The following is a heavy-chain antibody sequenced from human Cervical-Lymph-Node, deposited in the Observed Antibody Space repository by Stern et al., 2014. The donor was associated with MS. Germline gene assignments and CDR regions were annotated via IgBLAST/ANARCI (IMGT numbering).Heavy chain of an antibody. CDR2: ISGDNGQT. V-gene: IGHV1-18*01. CDR1: GYSFTRFG. Sequence: QDQLVQSGGEVKKPGASVKVSCKASGYSFTRFGITWVRQAPGQGLEWMGWISGDNGQTNYAQRLRGRVTMTTDTSTSTAYMEVRSLRSDDTAVYYCARDAGAAADYWGQGTLVTVSS. J-gene: IGHJ4*02. D-gene: IGHD1-26*01. CDR3: ARDAGAAADY.